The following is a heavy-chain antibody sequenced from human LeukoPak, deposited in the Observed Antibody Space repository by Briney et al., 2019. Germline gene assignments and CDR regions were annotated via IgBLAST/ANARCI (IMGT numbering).Heavy chain of an antibody. D-gene: IGHD3-10*01. CDR1: GGSISSSPYY. CDR3: ARQRYYGSGSYSLNWFDP. V-gene: IGHV4-39*01. J-gene: IGHJ5*02. CDR2: IYYSETT. Sequence: SETLSLTCSVSGGSISSSPYYWGWIRQPPGKGLEWIGSIYYSETTYYNPSLKSRVTISVDTSKNQFSLRLSSVTAADTAVYYCARQRYYGSGSYSLNWFDPWGQGTLVTVSS.